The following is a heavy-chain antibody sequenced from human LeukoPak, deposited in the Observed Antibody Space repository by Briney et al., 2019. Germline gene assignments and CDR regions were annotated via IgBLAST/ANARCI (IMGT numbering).Heavy chain of an antibody. CDR2: ISYDGSNK. Sequence: PGGSLRLSCAASGFTFSSYAMHWVRQAPGKGLEWVAVISYDGSNKYYADSVKGRFTISRDNSKNTLYLQMNSLRAEDTAVYYCAREYNTGGFDYWGQGTLVTVSS. V-gene: IGHV3-30*01. J-gene: IGHJ4*02. D-gene: IGHD1-14*01. CDR1: GFTFSSYA. CDR3: AREYNTGGFDY.